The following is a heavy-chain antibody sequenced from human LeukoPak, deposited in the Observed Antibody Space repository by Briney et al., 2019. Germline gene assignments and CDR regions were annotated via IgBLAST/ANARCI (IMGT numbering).Heavy chain of an antibody. D-gene: IGHD5-12*01. CDR1: GFTFNSYW. J-gene: IGHJ5*02. V-gene: IGHV3-23*01. Sequence: PGGSLRLSCAASGFTFNSYWMRWVRQAPGTGLEWVGSLTDSGDATYYADSVKGRLTISRDNSNSTLYLHISGLRDEDTAVYYCARGYSHNSGGWLHPWGQGTLVSVPS. CDR2: LTDSGDAT. CDR3: ARGYSHNSGGWLHP.